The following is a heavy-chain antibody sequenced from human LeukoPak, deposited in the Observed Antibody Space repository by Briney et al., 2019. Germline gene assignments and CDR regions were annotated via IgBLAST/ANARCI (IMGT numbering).Heavy chain of an antibody. CDR1: GYTFISYD. D-gene: IGHD6-13*01. CDR3: ARYSSSWYEGY. Sequence: ASVKVSCKASGYTFISYDINWVRQATGQGLEWMGWISPNSGGTNYAQKFQGRVTMTRDTSISTAYMELSRLRSDDTAVYYCARYSSSWYEGYWGQGTLVTVSS. V-gene: IGHV1-2*02. J-gene: IGHJ4*02. CDR2: ISPNSGGT.